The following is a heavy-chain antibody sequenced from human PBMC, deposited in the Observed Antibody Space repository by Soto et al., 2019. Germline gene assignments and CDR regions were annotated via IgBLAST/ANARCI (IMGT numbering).Heavy chain of an antibody. Sequence: GGSLRLSCAASGFTFDDYAMHWVRQAPGKGLEWVSGISWNSGSIGYADSVKGRFTISRDNAKNSLYLQMNSLRAEDTALYYCAKDHSSSSFWFDPWGQGTLVTVSS. CDR1: GFTFDDYA. CDR2: ISWNSGSI. J-gene: IGHJ5*02. CDR3: AKDHSSSSFWFDP. D-gene: IGHD6-6*01. V-gene: IGHV3-9*01.